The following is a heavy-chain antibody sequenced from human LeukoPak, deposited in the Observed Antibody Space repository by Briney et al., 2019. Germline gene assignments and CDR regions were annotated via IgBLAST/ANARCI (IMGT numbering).Heavy chain of an antibody. Sequence: GGSLRLSCAASGFTFSSYEMNWVRQAPGKGLEWISYISSPGSTIYYADSVKGRFTISRDNSKNSLYLQMNSLRAGDTAVYYCARDAVGGGIDYWGQGTLVTVSS. J-gene: IGHJ4*02. V-gene: IGHV3-48*03. CDR3: ARDAVGGGIDY. CDR1: GFTFSSYE. D-gene: IGHD1-26*01. CDR2: ISSPGSTI.